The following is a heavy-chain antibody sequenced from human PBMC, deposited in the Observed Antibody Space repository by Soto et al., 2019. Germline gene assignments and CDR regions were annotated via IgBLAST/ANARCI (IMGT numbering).Heavy chain of an antibody. Sequence: ASVKVSCKASGGTFSSSAISWVRQAPGQGLEWMGGIIPIFGTANYAQKFQGRVTITADESTSTAYMELSSLRSEDTAVYYCARDRSVTMVRGVIIREWFDPWGQGTLVTVSS. CDR3: ARDRSVTMVRGVIIREWFDP. CDR2: IIPIFGTA. D-gene: IGHD3-10*01. CDR1: GGTFSSSA. J-gene: IGHJ5*02. V-gene: IGHV1-69*13.